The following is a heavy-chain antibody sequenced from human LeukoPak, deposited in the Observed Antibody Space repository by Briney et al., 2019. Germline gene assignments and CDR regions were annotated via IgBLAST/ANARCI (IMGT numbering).Heavy chain of an antibody. CDR2: IIPIFGTA. V-gene: IGHV1-69*06. D-gene: IGHD3-22*01. J-gene: IGHJ6*03. Sequence: GASVKVSCKASGYTFTSYGISWVRQAPGQGLEWMGGIIPIFGTANYAQKFQGRVTITADKSTSTAYMELSSLRSEDTAVYYCARGGNYYDNVVDYYMDVWGKGTTVTVSS. CDR1: GYTFTSYG. CDR3: ARGGNYYDNVVDYYMDV.